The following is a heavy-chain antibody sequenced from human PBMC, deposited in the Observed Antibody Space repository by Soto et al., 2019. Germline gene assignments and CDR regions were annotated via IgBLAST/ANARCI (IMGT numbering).Heavy chain of an antibody. D-gene: IGHD6-13*01. V-gene: IGHV5-51*01. J-gene: IGHJ4*02. CDR2: IYPDDSDT. CDR3: VVQQKLPWVHY. Sequence: SGESLKISCKGSGYSFFGYWIGWVRQMPGKGLEWMGIIYPDDSDTRYSPPFQDGYGAISADKSITTAFLEWSSLEASDTGMYYCVVQQKLPWVHYWGQGTQVTVSS. CDR1: GYSFFGYW.